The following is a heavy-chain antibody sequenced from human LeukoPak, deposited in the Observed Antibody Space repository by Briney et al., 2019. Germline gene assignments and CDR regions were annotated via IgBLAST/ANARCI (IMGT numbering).Heavy chain of an antibody. D-gene: IGHD6-19*01. CDR2: INPNNGGT. CDR1: GYTFIGYY. V-gene: IGHV1-2*02. Sequence: ASVKVSCKASGYTFIGYYIHWVRQAPGQGLEWMGWINPNNGGTNYAQNFQGRVTMTRDTSISTAYMELTRLRSDDTAVYYCARDSLRGKMAVAGNWFDSWGQGTLVTVPT. CDR3: ARDSLRGKMAVAGNWFDS. J-gene: IGHJ5*01.